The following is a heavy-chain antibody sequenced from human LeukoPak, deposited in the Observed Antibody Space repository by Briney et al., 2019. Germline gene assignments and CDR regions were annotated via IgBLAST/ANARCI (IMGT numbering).Heavy chain of an antibody. J-gene: IGHJ4*02. CDR1: GFTFDDYA. D-gene: IGHD3-10*01. Sequence: GGSLRLSCAASGFTFDDYAMHWVRQAPGKGLEWVSVISWDGGSTNYADSVKGRFTISRDNSKNSLYLQMNSLRAEDTAVYYCAKVYGSGEYYFDYWGQGTLVTVSS. CDR2: ISWDGGST. CDR3: AKVYGSGEYYFDY. V-gene: IGHV3-43D*03.